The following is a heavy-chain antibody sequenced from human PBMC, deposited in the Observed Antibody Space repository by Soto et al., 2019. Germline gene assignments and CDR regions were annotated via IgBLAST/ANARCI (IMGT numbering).Heavy chain of an antibody. CDR3: ARVGYDILTGYYPSPAFDY. V-gene: IGHV4-39*07. Sequence: SETLSLTCTVSGGSISSGGYFWSWIRQPPGKGLEWIGEINHSGSTNYNPSLKSRVTISVDTSKNQFSLKLSSVTAADTAVYYCARVGYDILTGYYPSPAFDYWGQGTLVTVSS. CDR1: GGSISSGGYF. D-gene: IGHD3-9*01. J-gene: IGHJ4*02. CDR2: INHSGST.